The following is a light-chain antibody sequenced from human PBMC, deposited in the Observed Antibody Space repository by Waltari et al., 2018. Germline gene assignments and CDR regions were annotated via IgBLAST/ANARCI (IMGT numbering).Light chain of an antibody. CDR3: QSYDSSNHRV. V-gene: IGLV6-57*02. CDR2: EDN. J-gene: IGLJ3*02. CDR1: SGTIASNY. Sequence: NFMLTQPHPVSESPGKTVTISCTCSSGTIASNYGQWYQQRPASAPTTVIYEDNQRPSGFPDRLSGSIDSSSTSASLTISGLKTEDEADYYCQSYDSSNHRVFGGGTKLTVL.